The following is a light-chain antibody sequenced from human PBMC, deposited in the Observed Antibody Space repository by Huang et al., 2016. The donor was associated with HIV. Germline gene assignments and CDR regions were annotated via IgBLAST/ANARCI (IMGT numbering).Light chain of an antibody. CDR3: QQYNNWPRT. CDR1: QDVSSN. J-gene: IGKJ2*01. CDR2: GAS. V-gene: IGKV3-15*01. Sequence: ERVMTQSPDILSVSPGETATLSCRASQDVSSNLAWYRQKPGQAPSILMYGASTRVSGIPARFNGSGSGIAFTLTISSVQSEDFAVYYCQQYNNWPRTFGQGTKLEIK.